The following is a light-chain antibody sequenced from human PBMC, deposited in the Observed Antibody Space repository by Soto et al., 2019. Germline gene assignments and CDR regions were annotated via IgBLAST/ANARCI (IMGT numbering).Light chain of an antibody. V-gene: IGLV2-8*01. CDR3: NSYVGSNNYV. CDR2: EVT. Sequence: QSALTQPPSASGSPGQSVTISCIGTASDIGRYNYVSWYQHHPSKAPKLIIYEVTKRPSGVPDRFSGSKSGNTASLTVSGLQADDEADYYCNSYVGSNNYVFGAGTKVTVL. J-gene: IGLJ1*01. CDR1: ASDIGRYNY.